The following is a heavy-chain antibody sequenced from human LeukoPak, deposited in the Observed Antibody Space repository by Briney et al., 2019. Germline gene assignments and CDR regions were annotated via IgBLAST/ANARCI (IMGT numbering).Heavy chain of an antibody. J-gene: IGHJ6*03. CDR1: GFTFSSYA. CDR2: ISGSGGST. D-gene: IGHD2-2*01. V-gene: IGHV3-23*01. CDR3: AKGPQSTYYYYMDV. Sequence: PGGSLRLSCAASGFTFSSYAMSWGGQAPGKGLEGGSGISGSGGSTDYADSVKGRFTTSRDNSQNTLYLQMNSLRAEDTAVYYCAKGPQSTYYYYMDVWGKGTTVTVSS.